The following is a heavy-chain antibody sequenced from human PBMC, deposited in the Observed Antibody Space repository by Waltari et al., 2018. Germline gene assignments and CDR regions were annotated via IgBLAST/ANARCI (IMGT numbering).Heavy chain of an antibody. Sequence: QVQLVQSGAEVKKPGASVKVSCKASGYTFTSYAMHWVRQAPGQRLEWMGWINAGNGNTKYSQKFQGRVTITRDTSASTAYMELSSLRSEDTAVYYCARRQSGSYNPFDYWGQGTLVTVSS. CDR3: ARRQSGSYNPFDY. J-gene: IGHJ4*02. V-gene: IGHV1-3*01. CDR2: INAGNGNT. D-gene: IGHD1-26*01. CDR1: GYTFTSYA.